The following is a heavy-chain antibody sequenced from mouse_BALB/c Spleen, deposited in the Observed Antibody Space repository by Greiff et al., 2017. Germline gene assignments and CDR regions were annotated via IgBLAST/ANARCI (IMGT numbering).Heavy chain of an antibody. CDR2: INPSSGYT. CDR3: ARWLRYFDV. J-gene: IGHJ1*01. D-gene: IGHD2-2*01. V-gene: IGHV1-4*02. Sequence: QVQLKQSAAELARPGASVKMSCKASGYTFTSYTMHWVKQRPGQGLEWIGYINPSSGYTEYNQKFKDKTTLTADKSSSTAYMQLSSLTSEDSAVYYCARWLRYFDVWGAGTTVTVSS. CDR1: GYTFTSYT.